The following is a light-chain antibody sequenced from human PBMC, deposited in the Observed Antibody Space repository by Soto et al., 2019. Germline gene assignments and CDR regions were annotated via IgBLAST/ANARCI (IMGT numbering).Light chain of an antibody. CDR2: GAS. Sequence: EIVLTQSPGTLSLSPGERATLSCRASQSVSSSYLAWYQQKPGQAPRLLIYGASSRATDIPDRFSGSGSGTDFTLTISRLEPEDFAVYYCQQYRSSPTEVTFGPGTKVDIK. J-gene: IGKJ3*01. CDR1: QSVSSSY. V-gene: IGKV3-20*01. CDR3: QQYRSSPTEVT.